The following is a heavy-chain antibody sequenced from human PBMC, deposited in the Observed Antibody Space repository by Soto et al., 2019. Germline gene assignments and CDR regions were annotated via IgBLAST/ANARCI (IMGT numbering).Heavy chain of an antibody. J-gene: IGHJ4*02. Sequence: GASVKVSCKASGHTFTSYDINWVRQATGQELEWMGWMNPNSGNTGYAQKFQGRVTMTRNTSISTAYMELSSLRSEDTAVYYCARGSWSFYYYDYWGQGTLVTVSS. CDR2: MNPNSGNT. CDR3: ARGSWSFYYYDY. CDR1: GHTFTSYD. D-gene: IGHD3-10*01. V-gene: IGHV1-8*01.